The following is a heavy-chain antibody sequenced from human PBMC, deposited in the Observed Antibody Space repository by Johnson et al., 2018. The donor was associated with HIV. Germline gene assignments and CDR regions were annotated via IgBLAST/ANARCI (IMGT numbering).Heavy chain of an antibody. D-gene: IGHD6-25*01. CDR2: TSYDGNNK. V-gene: IGHV3-30*04. J-gene: IGHJ3*01. CDR3: AREVRAYSSGPDACDL. CDR1: RFTLSNYA. Sequence: VQVVESGGGVVQPGKSLRLSCAASRFTLSNYAMHWVRQAPGKGLEWVAVTSYDGNNKYYVDSVKGRFTISSDNSKDTLYLQMNSLRPEDTAVDYCAREVRAYSSGPDACDLWGQGTVVSVSS.